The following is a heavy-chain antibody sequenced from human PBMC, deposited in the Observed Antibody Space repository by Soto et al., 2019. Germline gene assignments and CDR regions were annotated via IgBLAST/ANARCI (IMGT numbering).Heavy chain of an antibody. J-gene: IGHJ6*02. CDR3: ARDRSSYGFYYGMDV. V-gene: IGHV1-46*01. Sequence: ASVKVSCKASGYTFTSYDMHWVRQAPGQGLEWMGIINPSAGSTSYAQKFQGRVTMPRDTSTSTVYMELSSLRSEDTAVYYCARDRSSYGFYYGMDVWGQGTTVTVSS. CDR1: GYTFTSYD. D-gene: IGHD5-18*01. CDR2: INPSAGST.